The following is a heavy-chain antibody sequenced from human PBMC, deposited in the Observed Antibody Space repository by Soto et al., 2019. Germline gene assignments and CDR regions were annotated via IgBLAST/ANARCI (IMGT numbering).Heavy chain of an antibody. D-gene: IGHD2-21*01. CDR1: GYSFTSHD. Sequence: QVQLVQSGADVEKPGASVKVSCKASGYSFTSHDINWVRQASGQGLEWMGWMNPNTGNTGYAHKYQGGVTITGDPSISTDYMELSSLRSGDTAVYYVARDGDCHGTTWNYWGQGTLVTVSS. J-gene: IGHJ4*02. V-gene: IGHV1-8*01. CDR3: ARDGDCHGTTWNY. CDR2: MNPNTGNT.